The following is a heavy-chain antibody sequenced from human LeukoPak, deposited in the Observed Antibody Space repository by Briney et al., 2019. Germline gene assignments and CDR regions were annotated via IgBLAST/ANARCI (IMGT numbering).Heavy chain of an antibody. Sequence: PGGSLRLSCVASGFTFSSYWMHWVRQDPRKGLVWVSRINGDGRNINYADSVRGRFTISRDNSKNTLYLQMNSLRAEDTAVYYCAKDRNGLTSSHWYFDLWGRGTLVTVSS. D-gene: IGHD1-14*01. CDR1: GFTFSSYW. CDR2: INGDGRNI. V-gene: IGHV3-74*01. J-gene: IGHJ2*01. CDR3: AKDRNGLTSSHWYFDL.